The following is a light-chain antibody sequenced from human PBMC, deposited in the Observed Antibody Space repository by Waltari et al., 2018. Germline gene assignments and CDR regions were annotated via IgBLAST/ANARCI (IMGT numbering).Light chain of an antibody. CDR3: QERSLWPSLT. Sequence: EIVLTQSPATLSLSPGQRATHHCTASQSVGNYLAWYQHKPGQAPSLLILYATNRAPGIPARFSGSGSRTDFTLTIDSLEAEDFAVYYCQERSLWPSLTFGGGTKVEIK. V-gene: IGKV3-11*01. J-gene: IGKJ4*01. CDR2: YAT. CDR1: QSVGNY.